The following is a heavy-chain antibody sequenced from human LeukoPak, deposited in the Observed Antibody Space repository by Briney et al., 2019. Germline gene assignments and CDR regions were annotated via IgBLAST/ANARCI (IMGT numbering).Heavy chain of an antibody. CDR1: GFTFSTYW. V-gene: IGHV3-74*01. Sequence: QSGGSLRLSCAASGFTFSTYWMHWVRQAPGKGLVWVSRINSDGSSTSYADSVKGRFTISRDNAKSTLYLQMNSLRAEDTAVYYCAKGQRRHVDIVATTPFDYWGQGTLVTVSS. CDR2: INSDGSST. CDR3: AKGQRRHVDIVATTPFDY. D-gene: IGHD5-12*01. J-gene: IGHJ4*02.